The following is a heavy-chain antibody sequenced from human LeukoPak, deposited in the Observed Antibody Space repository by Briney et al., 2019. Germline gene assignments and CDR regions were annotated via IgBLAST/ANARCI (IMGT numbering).Heavy chain of an antibody. CDR1: GYTFTTYD. D-gene: IGHD5-12*01. J-gene: IGHJ4*02. CDR2: ISAYNGNT. Sequence: GASVKVSCKASGYTFTTYDISWVRQAPGQGLEWMGWISAYNGNTNYAQKLQGRVTMTTDTSTSTAYMELRSLRSDDTAVYYCTRADSGYRLGDFDYWGQGTLVTVSS. CDR3: TRADSGYRLGDFDY. V-gene: IGHV1-18*01.